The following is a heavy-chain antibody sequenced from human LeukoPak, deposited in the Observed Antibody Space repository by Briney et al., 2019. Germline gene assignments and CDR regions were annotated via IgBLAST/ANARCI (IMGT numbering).Heavy chain of an antibody. J-gene: IGHJ4*02. V-gene: IGHV4-30-4*01. CDR3: VSHLDTAMVLDY. Sequence: SQTLSLTCTVSGGSISSGDYYWNWIRQPPGKGLEWIGYIYYSGNTNYNPSLKSRLTISVDTSKNQSSLKLSSVTTADTAVYYCVSHLDTAMVLDYWGQGTLVTVSS. D-gene: IGHD5-18*01. CDR1: GGSISSGDYY. CDR2: IYYSGNT.